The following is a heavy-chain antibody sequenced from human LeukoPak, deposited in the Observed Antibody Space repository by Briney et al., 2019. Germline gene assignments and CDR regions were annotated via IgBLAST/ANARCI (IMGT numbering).Heavy chain of an antibody. CDR1: VFPFSSYS. CDR3: ASFPWELRPT. D-gene: IGHD1-26*01. J-gene: IGHJ4*02. Sequence: GSLRLPCTTSVFPFSSYSMNWFRQPPGKGLEWVSYITGSVDTIYYADSVKGRFTISRDNAKNSVYLQMNSLRAEDTAVYYCASFPWELRPTWGQGTLVTVSS. V-gene: IGHV3-48*01. CDR2: ITGSVDTI.